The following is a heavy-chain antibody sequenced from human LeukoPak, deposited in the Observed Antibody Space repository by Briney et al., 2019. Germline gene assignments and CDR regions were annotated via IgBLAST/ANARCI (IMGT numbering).Heavy chain of an antibody. J-gene: IGHJ5*02. CDR3: ARDIVVVVAATPYNWFDP. CDR2: IIPIFGTA. V-gene: IGHV1-69*06. CDR1: GGTFSSYA. D-gene: IGHD2-15*01. Sequence: EASVKVSCKASGGTFSSYAISWVRQAPGQGLEWMGGIIPIFGTANYAQKFQGRVTITADKSTSTAYMELSSLRSEDTAVYYCARDIVVVVAATPYNWFDPWGQGTLVTVSS.